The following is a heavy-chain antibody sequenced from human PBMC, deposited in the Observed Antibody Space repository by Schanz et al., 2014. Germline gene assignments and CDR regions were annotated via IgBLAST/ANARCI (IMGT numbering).Heavy chain of an antibody. J-gene: IGHJ3*02. CDR3: VREDMVRGIRAFDI. D-gene: IGHD3-10*01. CDR2: IRSDNNYI. CDR1: GFHFSTYS. V-gene: IGHV3-21*01. Sequence: EVQLVESGGGLVKPGGSLRLSCVASGFHFSTYSIHWVRQAPGKGLEWVSYIRSDNNYIYYADSVKGRFTISRDNAKNSLFLQMNSLTAEDTAVYYCVREDMVRGIRAFDIWGQGTMVTVSS.